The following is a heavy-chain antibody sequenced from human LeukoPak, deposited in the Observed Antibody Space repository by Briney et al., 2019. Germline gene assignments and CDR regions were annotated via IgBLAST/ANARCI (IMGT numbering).Heavy chain of an antibody. CDR1: GYSLTSFD. CDR3: ARGGSSSSYYNNYGMDV. CDR2: MNPKRGNT. V-gene: IGHV1-8*01. Sequence: ASVKVSCKASGYSLTSFDINWVRQGSGQGLEWMGWMNPKRGNTGYAPTFQGRVTITRDTSIDTAFMELSSLRPDDTAVYYCARGGSSSSYYNNYGMDVWGQGTTITVSS. J-gene: IGHJ6*02. D-gene: IGHD6-13*01.